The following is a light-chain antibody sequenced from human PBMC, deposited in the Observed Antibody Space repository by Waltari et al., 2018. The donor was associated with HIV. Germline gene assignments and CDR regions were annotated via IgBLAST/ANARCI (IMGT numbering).Light chain of an antibody. CDR2: DTS. CDR1: QSVGIY. V-gene: IGKV3-11*01. Sequence: EVVLTQSPATLSLSPGASATLSCTASQSVGIYLAWYQPKPGQSHRLLIYDTSNRAACIPARVSGGGSATDFTLTISSVEPEDSAVYYCQQRSTWPPVTFGGGTRVEIK. CDR3: QQRSTWPPVT. J-gene: IGKJ4*01.